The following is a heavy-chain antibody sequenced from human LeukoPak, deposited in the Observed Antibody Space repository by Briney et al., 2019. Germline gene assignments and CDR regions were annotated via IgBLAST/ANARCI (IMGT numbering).Heavy chain of an antibody. CDR1: GFTFSSYS. Sequence: GGSLRLSCVASGFTFSSYSMTWVRQAPGKGLEWVANIKPDGGEKYYVDSLKGRFTISRDNAENSLYLQMNSLRAEDTAVYYCARAAVAGPGDVWGQGTTVTVSS. D-gene: IGHD6-19*01. CDR3: ARAAVAGPGDV. J-gene: IGHJ6*02. V-gene: IGHV3-7*04. CDR2: IKPDGGEK.